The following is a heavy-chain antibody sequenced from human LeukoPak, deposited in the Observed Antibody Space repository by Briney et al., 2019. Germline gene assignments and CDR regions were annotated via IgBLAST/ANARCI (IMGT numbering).Heavy chain of an antibody. V-gene: IGHV1-69*04. J-gene: IGHJ3*02. Sequence: ASVKVSCKASGGTFGSYAISWVRQAPGQGLEWMGRIIPIFGIANYAQKFQGRVTITADKSTSTAYMELSSLRSEDTAVYYCARDSRDGYRRNDAFDSWGQGTMVTVSS. D-gene: IGHD5-24*01. CDR2: IIPIFGIA. CDR3: ARDSRDGYRRNDAFDS. CDR1: GGTFGSYA.